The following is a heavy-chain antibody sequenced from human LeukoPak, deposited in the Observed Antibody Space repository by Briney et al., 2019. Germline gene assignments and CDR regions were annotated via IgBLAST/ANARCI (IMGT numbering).Heavy chain of an antibody. CDR2: IYHSGST. Sequence: SETLSLTCTVSGGSISSGGYSWSWIRQPPGKGLEWIGYIYHSGSTYYNPSLKSRVTISVDRSKNQFSLKLSSVTAADTAVYYCARDEYYYDSSGYYRRRGAFDIWGQGTMVTVSS. V-gene: IGHV4-30-2*01. CDR1: GGSISSGGYS. CDR3: ARDEYYYDSSGYYRRRGAFDI. D-gene: IGHD3-22*01. J-gene: IGHJ3*02.